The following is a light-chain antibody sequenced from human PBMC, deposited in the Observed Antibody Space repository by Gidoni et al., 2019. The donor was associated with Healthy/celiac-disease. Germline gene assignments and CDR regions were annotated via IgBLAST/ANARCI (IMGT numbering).Light chain of an antibody. J-gene: IGKJ3*01. CDR2: GAS. CDR1: QSVSSN. CDR3: QQYNNWPQRFT. V-gene: IGKV3-15*01. Sequence: EIVMTQSPATLSVSPGERATLSCRASQSVSSNLAWYQQKPGQAPRLLIYGASTRAIGIPARCSGSGSGTEFTLTISSLQSEDFAVYYCQQYNNWPQRFTFGPGTKVDIK.